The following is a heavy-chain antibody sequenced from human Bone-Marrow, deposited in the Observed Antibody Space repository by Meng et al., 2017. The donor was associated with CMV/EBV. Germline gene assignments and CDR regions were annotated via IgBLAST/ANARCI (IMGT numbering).Heavy chain of an antibody. CDR2: INLHGSRT. J-gene: IGHJ5*02. Sequence: GESLKISCAASGFTVSSNYMSWVRQAPGKGLVWVSRINLHGSRTSYADSVKGRFTISRDNAKNTLYLQMNSLRAEDTALYYCAREGQGGNWFDPWGQGTLVTVSS. CDR3: AREGQGGNWFDP. V-gene: IGHV3-74*03. CDR1: GFTVSSNY.